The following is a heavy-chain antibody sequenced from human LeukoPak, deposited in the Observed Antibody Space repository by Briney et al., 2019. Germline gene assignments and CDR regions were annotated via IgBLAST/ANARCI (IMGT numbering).Heavy chain of an antibody. CDR1: GYSFTSYW. D-gene: IGHD3-10*01. V-gene: IGHV5-51*01. Sequence: GESLKISCKGSGYSFTSYWIGWVRQMPGKGLEWMGIIYPGDSDTRYSPSFQGQVTISADKSISTAYLQWSSLKASDTAMYYCSFPRQEDYGSGSYYNGPYYFDYWGQGTLVTVSS. CDR2: IYPGDSDT. CDR3: SFPRQEDYGSGSYYNGPYYFDY. J-gene: IGHJ4*02.